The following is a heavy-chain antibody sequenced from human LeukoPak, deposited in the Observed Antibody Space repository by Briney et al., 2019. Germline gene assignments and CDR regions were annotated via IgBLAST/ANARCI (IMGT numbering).Heavy chain of an antibody. CDR1: GGSFSGYY. CDR3: ARDAGYCSSTSCRGWFDP. V-gene: IGHV4-34*01. Sequence: SETLSLTCAVYGGSFSGYYWSWIRQPPGKGLEWIGEINHSGSTNYNPSLKSRVTISVDTSKNQFSLKLSSVTAADTAVYYCARDAGYCSSTSCRGWFDPWGQGTLVTVSS. CDR2: INHSGST. J-gene: IGHJ5*02. D-gene: IGHD2-2*01.